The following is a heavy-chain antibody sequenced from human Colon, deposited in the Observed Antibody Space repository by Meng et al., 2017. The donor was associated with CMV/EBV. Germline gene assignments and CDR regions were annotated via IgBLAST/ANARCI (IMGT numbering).Heavy chain of an antibody. J-gene: IGHJ4*02. CDR3: ARQTHAYCFDS. CDR1: GFSFDDYG. D-gene: IGHD2-15*01. V-gene: IGHV3-20*04. Sequence: GGSLRLSCAASGFSFDDYGMIWVRQVPEKVLEWVSSINWNGISTRYADSVKGRFIISRDNAKKSLYLEMDSLRADDTAVYYCARQTHAYCFDSWGQGTLVTVSS. CDR2: INWNGIST.